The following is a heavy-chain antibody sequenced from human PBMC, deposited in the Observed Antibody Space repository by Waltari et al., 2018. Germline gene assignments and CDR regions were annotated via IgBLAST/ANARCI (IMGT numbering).Heavy chain of an antibody. J-gene: IGHJ4*02. CDR3: ARAFSGYDLSYFDY. Sequence: QVQLQESGPGLVKPSETLSLTCPGSVGSIRRYYWSWIRQPPGKGLEWIGYIYYSGSTNYNPSLKSRVTISVDTSKNQFSLKLSSVTAADTAVYYCARAFSGYDLSYFDYWGQGTLVTVSS. D-gene: IGHD5-12*01. CDR1: VGSIRRYY. V-gene: IGHV4-59*01. CDR2: IYYSGST.